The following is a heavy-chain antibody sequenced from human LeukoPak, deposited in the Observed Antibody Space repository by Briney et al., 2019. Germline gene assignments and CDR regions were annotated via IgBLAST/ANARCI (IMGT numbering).Heavy chain of an antibody. D-gene: IGHD2-2*02. CDR1: GGTFSSYA. J-gene: IGHJ4*02. V-gene: IGHV1-69*05. CDR2: IIPIFGTA. CDR3: ARFGDIVVVPAAIPFDY. Sequence: SVKVSCKASGGTFSSYAISWVRQAPGQGLEWMGGIIPIFGTANYAQKFQGRVTMTRDMSTSTVYMELSSLRSEDTAVYYCARFGDIVVVPAAIPFDYWGQGTLVTVSS.